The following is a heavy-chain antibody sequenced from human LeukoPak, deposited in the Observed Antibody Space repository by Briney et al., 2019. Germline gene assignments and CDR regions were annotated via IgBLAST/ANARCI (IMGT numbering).Heavy chain of an antibody. CDR3: ARGYCSGGSCYSSYYYSYMDV. Sequence: SETLSLTCRVSGGSISSYYWGWIRQPPGKGLEWIGSINYSGSTYYNPSLKSRVTISVDRSKNQFSLKLSSVTAADTAVYYCARGYCSGGSCYSSYYYSYMDVWGKGTTVTVSS. CDR2: INYSGST. CDR1: GGSISSYY. D-gene: IGHD2-15*01. J-gene: IGHJ6*03. V-gene: IGHV4-39*07.